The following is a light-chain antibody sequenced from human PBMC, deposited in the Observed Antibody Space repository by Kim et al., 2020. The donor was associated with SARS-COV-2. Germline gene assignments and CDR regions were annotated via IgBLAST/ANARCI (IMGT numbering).Light chain of an antibody. V-gene: IGLV3-25*03. CDR1: TLPKQC. CDR2: TDS. J-gene: IGLJ2*01. CDR3: QSADSSGTSVV. Sequence: PGRTARITCSGDTLPKQCAYWKQQKPGQAPVLVIYTDSERPSGIPERFSGSSSGTTVTLTISGVQAEDEADYYCQSADSSGTSVVFGGGTQLTVL.